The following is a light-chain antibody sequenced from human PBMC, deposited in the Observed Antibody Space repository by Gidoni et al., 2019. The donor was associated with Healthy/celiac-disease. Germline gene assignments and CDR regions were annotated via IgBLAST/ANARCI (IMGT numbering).Light chain of an antibody. Sequence: SYELTQPPSVSVSPGQTASITCSGDKVGDKYACWYQQKPGQSPVLVIYQDSKRPSGIPERFSGSNSGNTATLTISGTQAMEEADYYCQAWDSSTAVFGGGTKLTVL. J-gene: IGLJ2*01. CDR2: QDS. CDR3: QAWDSSTAV. V-gene: IGLV3-1*01. CDR1: KVGDKY.